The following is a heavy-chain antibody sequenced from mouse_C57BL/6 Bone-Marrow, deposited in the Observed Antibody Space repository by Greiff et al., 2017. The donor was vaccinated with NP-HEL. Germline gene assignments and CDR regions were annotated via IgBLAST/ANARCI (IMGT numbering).Heavy chain of an antibody. Sequence: VQGVESGAELARPGASVKMSCKASGYTFTSYTMPWVKQRPGQGLEWIGYINPSSGYTKYNQKFKDKATLTADKSSSTAYMQLSSLTSEDSAVYYCARGRNFDYWGQGTTLTVSA. CDR2: INPSSGYT. CDR3: ARGRNFDY. CDR1: GYTFTSYT. V-gene: IGHV1-4*01. J-gene: IGHJ2*01.